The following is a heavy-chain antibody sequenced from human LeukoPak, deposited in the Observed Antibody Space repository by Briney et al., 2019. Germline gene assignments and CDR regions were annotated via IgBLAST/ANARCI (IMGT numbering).Heavy chain of an antibody. Sequence: GGTLRLSCAASGFTFSSYGMSWVRQAPGQGLEWVSVISGSGVSTYYSDSVRGRFTISRDYSKDTLFLQMNSLRAEDTALYYCAKAHVPTMIRGVVSSDWGQGTLVTVSS. V-gene: IGHV3-23*01. CDR2: ISGSGVST. CDR3: AKAHVPTMIRGVVSSD. J-gene: IGHJ4*02. D-gene: IGHD3-10*01. CDR1: GFTFSSYG.